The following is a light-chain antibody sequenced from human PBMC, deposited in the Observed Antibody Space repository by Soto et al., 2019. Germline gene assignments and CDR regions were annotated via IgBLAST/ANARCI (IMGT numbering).Light chain of an antibody. CDR2: EVS. V-gene: IGLV2-23*02. J-gene: IGLJ1*01. Sequence: QSALTQPASVSGSPGQSITISCTGTSSDVGSYNLVSWYQQHPGKAPKVMIYEVSKRPSGVSNRFSGSKFGNTASLTISGLQADDEADYYCCSYAGSSTYVFGTGTRSPS. CDR3: CSYAGSSTYV. CDR1: SSDVGSYNL.